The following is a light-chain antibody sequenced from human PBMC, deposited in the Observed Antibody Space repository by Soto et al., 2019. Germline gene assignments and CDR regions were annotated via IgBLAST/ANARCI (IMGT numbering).Light chain of an antibody. V-gene: IGLV2-23*01. CDR2: EGS. CDR1: SSDVGSYNL. Sequence: QSALTQPASVSGSPGQSITISCTGTSSDVGSYNLVSWYQHHPGKDPKLMIYEGSKRPSGVSNRFSGSRSGNTASLTISGLQAADEADYYCCSYAGTGTLLFGGGTKVTVL. J-gene: IGLJ2*01. CDR3: CSYAGTGTLL.